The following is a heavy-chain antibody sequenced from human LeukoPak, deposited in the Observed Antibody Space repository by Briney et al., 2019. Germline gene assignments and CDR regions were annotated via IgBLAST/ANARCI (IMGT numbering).Heavy chain of an antibody. Sequence: SETLSLTCTVSGGSISSSSYYWGWIRQPPGKGLEWIGSIYYSGSTYYNPSLKSRVTISVDTSKNQFSLKLSSVTAADTAVYYCARDGMGYCSGGSCYSSHYYYMDVWGKGTTVTVSS. V-gene: IGHV4-39*07. CDR1: GGSISSSSYY. D-gene: IGHD2-15*01. CDR2: IYYSGST. J-gene: IGHJ6*03. CDR3: ARDGMGYCSGGSCYSSHYYYMDV.